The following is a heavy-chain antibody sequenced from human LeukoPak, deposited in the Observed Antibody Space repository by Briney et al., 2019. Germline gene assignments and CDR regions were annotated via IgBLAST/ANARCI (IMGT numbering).Heavy chain of an antibody. J-gene: IGHJ4*02. CDR1: GCPFSGYA. V-gene: IGHV3-64D*09. CDR2: VTYDGGST. Sequence: GGSLRLSCSASGCPFSGYAMHWVRQAPGKGLECVSAVTYDGGSTYYTDSMKGRFTISRDNSKNTLYHQMTSVRVEDTAVYYCEKSRPCGWIEHDYWGQGTLVTVSS. CDR3: EKSRPCGWIEHDY. D-gene: IGHD6-19*01.